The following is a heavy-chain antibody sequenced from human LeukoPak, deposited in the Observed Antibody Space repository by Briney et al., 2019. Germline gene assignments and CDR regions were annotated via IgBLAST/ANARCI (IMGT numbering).Heavy chain of an antibody. CDR1: GYTFTNYY. CDR3: ARDGSGIDTEYYFDY. J-gene: IGHJ4*02. CDR2: INPSGGST. V-gene: IGHV1-46*01. D-gene: IGHD3-10*01. Sequence: ASVKVSCKASGYTFTNYYMHWVQQAPGQGLEWMGIINPSGGSTSYAQKFQGRVTTTRDTSTSTVYMELSSLRSEDTAVYYCARDGSGIDTEYYFDYWGQGTLVTVSS.